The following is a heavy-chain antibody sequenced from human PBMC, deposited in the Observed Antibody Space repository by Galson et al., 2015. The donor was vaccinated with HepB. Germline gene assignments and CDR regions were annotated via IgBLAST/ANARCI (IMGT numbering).Heavy chain of an antibody. CDR2: LDPEDGEK. CDR1: GYTLTELF. V-gene: IGHV1-24*01. Sequence: SVKVSCKVSGYTLTELFMHWVRQAPGKGLEWMGGLDPEDGEKVYAQKLQGRVTMTEDTSTDTAYMELSSLRSEDTAVYYCATQHPDNGDYPTLLWGRGMDVWGQGTTVTVSS. D-gene: IGHD4-17*01. CDR3: ATQHPDNGDYPTLLWGRGMDV. J-gene: IGHJ6*02.